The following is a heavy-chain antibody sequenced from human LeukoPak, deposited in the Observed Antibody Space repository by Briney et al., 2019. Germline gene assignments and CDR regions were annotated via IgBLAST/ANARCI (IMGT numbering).Heavy chain of an antibody. CDR3: ARELALYDSTDAFDI. D-gene: IGHD2-8*01. CDR1: GFTFSSYS. V-gene: IGHV3-21*01. CDR2: ISSSSSYI. Sequence: PGGSLRLSRAASGFTFSSYSMNWVRQAPGKGLEWVSSISSSSSYIYYADSVKGRFTISRDNAKNSLYLQMNSLRAEDMAVYYCARELALYDSTDAFDIWGQGTMVTVSS. J-gene: IGHJ3*02.